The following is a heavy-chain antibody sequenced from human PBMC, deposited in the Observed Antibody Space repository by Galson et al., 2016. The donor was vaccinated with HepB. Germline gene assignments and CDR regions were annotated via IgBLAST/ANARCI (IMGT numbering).Heavy chain of an antibody. CDR2: IYYSGST. Sequence: SETLSLTCSVSGGSISRSSDYWGWIRQPPGKGLEGIGTIYYSGSTYYNPSLNSRVTISVDTSKNQFSLKVSSVTAADTAVYYCARAVWLPLSGMDVWGQGTLVTVSS. CDR1: GGSISRSSDY. V-gene: IGHV4-39*07. J-gene: IGHJ4*02. D-gene: IGHD3-10*01. CDR3: ARAVWLPLSGMDV.